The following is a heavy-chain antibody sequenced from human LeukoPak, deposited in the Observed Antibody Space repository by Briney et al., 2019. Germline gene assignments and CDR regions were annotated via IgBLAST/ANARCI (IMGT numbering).Heavy chain of an antibody. J-gene: IGHJ3*02. CDR2: IYYTGTT. V-gene: IGHV4-59*01. CDR1: GGSLSGDY. CDR3: ARTNAFGN. Sequence: SETLSLTCTVSGGSLSGDYWNWIRQPPGKGLEWIGYIYYTGTTDYSPSLKSRVTILLDMSKNQFSLKLRSVTAADTAVYYCARTNAFGNRGQGTMVTVSS.